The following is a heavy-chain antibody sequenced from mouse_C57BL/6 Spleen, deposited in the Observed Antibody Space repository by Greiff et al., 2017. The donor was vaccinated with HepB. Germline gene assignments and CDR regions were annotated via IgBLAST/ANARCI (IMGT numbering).Heavy chain of an antibody. CDR3: AKNYYYGSSPWYFDV. CDR2: IWRGGST. CDR1: GFSLTSYG. J-gene: IGHJ1*03. V-gene: IGHV2-5*01. D-gene: IGHD1-1*01. Sequence: VQRVESGPGLVQPSQSLSITCTVSGFSLTSYGVHWVRQSPGKGLEWLGVIWRGGSTDYNAAFMSRLSITKDNSKSQVFFKMNSLQADDTAIYYCAKNYYYGSSPWYFDVWGTGTTVTVSS.